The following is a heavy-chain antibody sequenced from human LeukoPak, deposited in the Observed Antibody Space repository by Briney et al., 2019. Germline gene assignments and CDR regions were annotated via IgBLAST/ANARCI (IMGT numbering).Heavy chain of an antibody. CDR2: IYYSGST. Sequence: SETLSLTCTVSGGSISSHYWSWIRQPPGKGLEWIGYIYYSGSTNYNPSLKSRVTISVDTSKNRFSLKLSSVTAADTAVYYCARIGSGSGHFDYWGQGTLVTVSS. V-gene: IGHV4-59*11. CDR1: GGSISSHY. D-gene: IGHD3-10*01. CDR3: ARIGSGSGHFDY. J-gene: IGHJ4*02.